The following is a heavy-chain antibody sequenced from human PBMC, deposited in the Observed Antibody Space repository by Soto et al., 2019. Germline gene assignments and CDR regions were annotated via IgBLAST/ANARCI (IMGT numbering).Heavy chain of an antibody. V-gene: IGHV4-61*01. CDR1: GGSVNSGNYY. Sequence: QVQLQESGPGLVKPSETLSLTCSVSGGSVNSGNYYWSWIRQPPGKGLEWIGYIYYSGSTNYNPSLKSRVTISLDTSKNQFSLSLNSVTAADTAVYYCARVGVTMMRGADYWGQGTLVTVSS. J-gene: IGHJ4*02. CDR2: IYYSGST. D-gene: IGHD3-10*01. CDR3: ARVGVTMMRGADY.